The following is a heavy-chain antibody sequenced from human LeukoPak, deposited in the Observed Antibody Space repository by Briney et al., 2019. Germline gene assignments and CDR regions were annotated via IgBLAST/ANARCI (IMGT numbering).Heavy chain of an antibody. J-gene: IGHJ4*02. CDR3: ARDGTSTDHY. D-gene: IGHD2-2*01. CDR1: GYTFSNFG. V-gene: IGHV1-18*01. CDR2: ISGNNDNP. Sequence: ASVRVSCKTSGYTFSNFGINWVRQATGQGLEWMGWISGNNDNPNYGQKFQGRFTVTTDSSTSTAYMELRNLGFDDTAVYYCARDGTSTDHYWGQGTLVTVSS.